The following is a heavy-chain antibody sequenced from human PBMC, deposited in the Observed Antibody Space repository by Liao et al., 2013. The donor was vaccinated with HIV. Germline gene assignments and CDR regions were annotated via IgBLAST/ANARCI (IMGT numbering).Heavy chain of an antibody. CDR3: ARANDYGAHGI. D-gene: IGHD4-17*01. J-gene: IGHJ3*02. Sequence: QVQLQESGPGLVKPSQTLSLTCIVSGDSISSGSYYWSWIRQPAGKALEWIGRIHTPWEHQLQPLPQESGHHLLDTSKNHLSLKLSSVTAADTAVYYCARANDYGAHGIWGQGTMVTVSS. CDR1: GDSISSGSYY. V-gene: IGHV4-61*02. CDR2: IHTPWEH.